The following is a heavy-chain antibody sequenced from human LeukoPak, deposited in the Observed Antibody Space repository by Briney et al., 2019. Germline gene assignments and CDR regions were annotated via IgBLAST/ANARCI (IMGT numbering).Heavy chain of an antibody. Sequence: GGSLRLSCAASGFTFSSYSMNWVRQAPGKGLEWVSPISSSSSYIYYADSVKGRFTISRDNAKNSLYLQMNSLRAEDTAVYYCSRGSSTIPFDPWGQGTLVTVSS. CDR1: GFTFSSYS. D-gene: IGHD2-2*01. CDR3: SRGSSTIPFDP. J-gene: IGHJ5*02. CDR2: ISSSSSYI. V-gene: IGHV3-21*01.